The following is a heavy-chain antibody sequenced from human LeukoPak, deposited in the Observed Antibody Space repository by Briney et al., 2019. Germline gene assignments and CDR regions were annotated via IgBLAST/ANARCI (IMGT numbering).Heavy chain of an antibody. Sequence: SETLSLTCAVHGGSFSGFYWTWMRQPPGKGPEWIGEINHSRGTGYNPSLRSRVTISQDTSKNQFSLKLTSVTAADTAVYYCARGLGEGYPDSWGQGTLVILSS. V-gene: IGHV4-34*01. CDR1: GGSFSGFY. D-gene: IGHD1-1*01. J-gene: IGHJ4*02. CDR3: ARGLGEGYPDS. CDR2: INHSRGT.